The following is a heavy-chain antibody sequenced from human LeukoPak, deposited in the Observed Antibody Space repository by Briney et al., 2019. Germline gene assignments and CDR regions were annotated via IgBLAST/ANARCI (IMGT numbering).Heavy chain of an antibody. CDR2: TGISASTI. D-gene: IGHD4-17*01. J-gene: IGHJ4*02. V-gene: IGHV3-48*01. CDR3: VRDWAYAFDY. CDR1: GFTFSSYT. Sequence: GGSLILSCAASGFTFSSYTLNWVRQAPGKGLEWVSNTGISASTIHYADSVEGRFTISRDNVKNSLYLQMNSLRAEDTAVYYSVRDWAYAFDYWGQGILVTVSP.